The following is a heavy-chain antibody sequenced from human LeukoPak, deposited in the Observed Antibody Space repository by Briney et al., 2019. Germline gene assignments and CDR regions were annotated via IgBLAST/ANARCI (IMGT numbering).Heavy chain of an antibody. J-gene: IGHJ4*02. Sequence: SVKVSCKASGGTFGSYAISWVRQAPGQGLEWMGGIIPIFGTVNYAQKFQGRVTITADESTSTAYMELSSLRSEETAVYYCAREGEIAVAGTNLRYFDYWGQGTLVTVSS. CDR2: IIPIFGTV. D-gene: IGHD6-19*01. CDR3: AREGEIAVAGTNLRYFDY. V-gene: IGHV1-69*13. CDR1: GGTFGSYA.